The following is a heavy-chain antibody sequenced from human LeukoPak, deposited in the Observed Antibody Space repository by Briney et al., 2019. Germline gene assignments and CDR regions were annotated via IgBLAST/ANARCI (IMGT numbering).Heavy chain of an antibody. J-gene: IGHJ4*02. CDR3: ARDKFDGDGGHYFDC. CDR1: GGSISSYY. Sequence: PSETLPLTCTVSGGSISSYYWSWIRQSAGKGLEWIGRIYTSGSTNYNPSLKSRVTMSVDTSKNQFSLKLSSVTAADTAVYYCARDKFDGDGGHYFDCWGQGTLSPSPQ. CDR2: IYTSGST. D-gene: IGHD4-17*01. V-gene: IGHV4-4*07.